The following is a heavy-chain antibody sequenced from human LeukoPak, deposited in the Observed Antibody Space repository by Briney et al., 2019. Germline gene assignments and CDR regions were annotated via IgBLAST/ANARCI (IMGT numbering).Heavy chain of an antibody. CDR1: GLTFSDYA. CDR3: ASRYCSGGSCYNRYYFDN. Sequence: AGGSLRLSXAASGLTFSDYAMSWVRQARGKGLEWVSAVTGSGGSTYYTDSVKGRFTISRDNFKNILYLQMNNLRADDTALYYCASRYCSGGSCYNRYYFDNWGQGTLVTVSS. CDR2: VTGSGGST. V-gene: IGHV3-23*01. D-gene: IGHD2-15*01. J-gene: IGHJ4*02.